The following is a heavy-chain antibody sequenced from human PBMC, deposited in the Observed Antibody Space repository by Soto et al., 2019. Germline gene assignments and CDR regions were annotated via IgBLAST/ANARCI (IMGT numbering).Heavy chain of an antibody. CDR1: GFTVSNAW. CDR3: TTAVNRPHNYDNRH. CDR2: IKTKTDGGTT. Sequence: PGGSLRLSCAASGFTVSNAWMNWVRQAPGKGLEWVGRIKTKTDGGTTDYAAPVKGRFTISRDDSKNTLYLQMNSLKIEDTAVYYCTTAVNRPHNYDNRHWGQGTLVTVSS. V-gene: IGHV3-15*01. D-gene: IGHD3-22*01. J-gene: IGHJ1*01.